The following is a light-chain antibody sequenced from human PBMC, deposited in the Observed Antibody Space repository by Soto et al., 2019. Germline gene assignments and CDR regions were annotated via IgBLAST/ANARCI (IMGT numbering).Light chain of an antibody. CDR1: SSDVGYHNY. V-gene: IGLV2-14*01. CDR3: SSCTSSNTLLYV. CDR2: EVN. J-gene: IGLJ1*01. Sequence: QSALTQPASVSGSPGQSITISCTGNSSDVGYHNYVSWYRQHPDKAPRLMIYEVNNRPSGVSNRFSGSKSGNTASLTISGLQAEDEADYYCSSCTSSNTLLYVFGTGTKVTVL.